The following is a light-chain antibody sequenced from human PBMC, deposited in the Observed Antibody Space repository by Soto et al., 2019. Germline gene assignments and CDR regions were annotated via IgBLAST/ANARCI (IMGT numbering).Light chain of an antibody. V-gene: IGKV3-11*01. CDR3: QQRSAWPLT. Sequence: DITMRHSPATLSLSPGDRATISCRASQSVSSYLAWYQQKPGQAPRLLISDASNRATGIPARFSGSGSGTDFTLTISSLEPEDFAVYYCQQRSAWPLTFGGGTKV. J-gene: IGKJ4*01. CDR1: QSVSSY. CDR2: DAS.